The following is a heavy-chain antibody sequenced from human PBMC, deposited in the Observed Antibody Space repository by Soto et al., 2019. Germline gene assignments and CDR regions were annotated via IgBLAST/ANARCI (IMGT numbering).Heavy chain of an antibody. CDR3: AGGIYAQWLYPY. V-gene: IGHV4-39*01. Sequence: QVQLQESGPGLVKPSETLSLTCSVSGGSFSPYIYYWGWIRQSPGKGLAWVGIIFSSGVTSYNPSLHSRVSMSVDPATSQGALHLRSVPAADPASYYCAGGIYAQWLYPYWGQGEMVTISS. CDR2: IFSSGVT. J-gene: IGHJ4*02. D-gene: IGHD6-19*01. CDR1: GGSFSPYIYY.